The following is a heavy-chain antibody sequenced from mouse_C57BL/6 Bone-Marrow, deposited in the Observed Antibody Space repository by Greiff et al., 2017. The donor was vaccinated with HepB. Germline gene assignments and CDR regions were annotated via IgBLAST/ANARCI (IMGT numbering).Heavy chain of an antibody. D-gene: IGHD2-5*01. CDR3: AREDYSNLAWFAY. V-gene: IGHV5-4*01. Sequence: DVMLVESGGGLVKPGGSLKLSCAASGFTFSSYAMSWVRQTPEKGLEWVATISDGGSYTYYPDNVKGRFTISRDNAKNNLYPQMSQLRSEDTAMYYCAREDYSNLAWFAYWGQGPLVTVSA. CDR2: ISDGGSYT. J-gene: IGHJ3*01. CDR1: GFTFSSYA.